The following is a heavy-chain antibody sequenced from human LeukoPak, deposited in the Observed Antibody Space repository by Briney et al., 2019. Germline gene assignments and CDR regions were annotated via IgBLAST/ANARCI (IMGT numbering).Heavy chain of an antibody. CDR1: GVSISSYY. J-gene: IGHJ4*02. D-gene: IGHD3-22*01. CDR2: IYYSGST. Sequence: SETLSLTCTVSGVSISSYYWSWIRQPPGKGLEWIGYIYYSGSTNYNPSLKSRVTISVDTSKNQFSLKLSSVTAADTAVYYCARDLDYDSSGYYYGYWGQGTLVTVSS. V-gene: IGHV4-59*01. CDR3: ARDLDYDSSGYYYGY.